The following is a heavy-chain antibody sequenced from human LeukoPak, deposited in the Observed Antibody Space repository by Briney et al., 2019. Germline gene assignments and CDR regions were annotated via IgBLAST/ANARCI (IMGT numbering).Heavy chain of an antibody. CDR2: INPSGGST. J-gene: IGHJ4*02. CDR3: ARDSTTGTQFDY. D-gene: IGHD1-1*01. CDR1: GYTFTSYY. V-gene: IGHV1-46*01. Sequence: ASVKVSCKASGYTFTSYYMHWVRQAPGQGLEWMGIINPSGGSTSYAQKFQGRVTITADESTSTAYMELSSLRSEDTAVYYCARDSTTGTQFDYWGQGTLVTVSS.